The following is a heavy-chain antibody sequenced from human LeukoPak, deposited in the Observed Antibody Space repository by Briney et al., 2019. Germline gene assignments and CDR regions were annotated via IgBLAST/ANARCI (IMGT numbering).Heavy chain of an antibody. Sequence: PSETLSLTCTVSGGSISSSSYYWGWIRQPPGKGLEWIGSIYYSGSTYYNPSLKSRVTISVDTSKNQFSLKLSSVTAADTAVYYCARIASKGGSHYYYDSSGYLDYWGQGTLVTVSS. CDR2: IYYSGST. D-gene: IGHD3-22*01. CDR3: ARIASKGGSHYYYDSSGYLDY. J-gene: IGHJ4*02. V-gene: IGHV4-39*01. CDR1: GGSISSSSYY.